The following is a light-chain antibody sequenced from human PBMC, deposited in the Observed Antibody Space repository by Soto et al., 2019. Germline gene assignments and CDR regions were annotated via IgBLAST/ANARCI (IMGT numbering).Light chain of an antibody. CDR3: QQYGNSPQT. V-gene: IGKV3-20*01. Sequence: EVVLTQSPVTLSLSPGERATLSCRASQSFRGLLAWYQQKPGQAPRLLIYGAFKRATGIPDRFSGSGSGTDFTLTINRLEPEDFAVYYCQQYGNSPQTFGQGTKVDIK. CDR2: GAF. CDR1: QSFRGL. J-gene: IGKJ1*01.